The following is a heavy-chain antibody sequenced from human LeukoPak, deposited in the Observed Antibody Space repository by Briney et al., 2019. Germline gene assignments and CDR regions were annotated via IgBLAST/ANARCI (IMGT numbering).Heavy chain of an antibody. CDR1: GFTFSSYW. Sequence: GGSLRLSCAASGFTFSSYWMHWVRQAPGKGLVWVSRINSDGSSTSYADSVKGRFTISRDNAKNTLYLQMNSLRAEDTAVYYCARDPYCSGGSCGHSYFDYWGQGTLVTVSS. CDR2: INSDGSST. D-gene: IGHD2-15*01. J-gene: IGHJ4*02. CDR3: ARDPYCSGGSCGHSYFDY. V-gene: IGHV3-74*01.